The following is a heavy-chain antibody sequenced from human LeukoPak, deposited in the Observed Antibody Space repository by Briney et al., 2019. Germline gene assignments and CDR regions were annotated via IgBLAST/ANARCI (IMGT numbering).Heavy chain of an antibody. CDR2: IYTSGST. D-gene: IGHD4-11*01. CDR3: ARGPKDYRLDY. J-gene: IGHJ4*02. CDR1: GGSISSYY. Sequence: SETLSLTCTVSGGSISSYYWSWLRQPAGKGLEWVGRIYTSGSTNYNPSLKSRVTMSVDTSKNQFSLKLSSVTAADTAVYYCARGPKDYRLDYWGQGTLVTVSS. V-gene: IGHV4-4*07.